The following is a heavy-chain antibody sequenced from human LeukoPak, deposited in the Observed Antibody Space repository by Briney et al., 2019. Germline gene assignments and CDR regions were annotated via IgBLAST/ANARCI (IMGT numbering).Heavy chain of an antibody. V-gene: IGHV3-11*04. D-gene: IGHD3-10*02. Sequence: PGGSLRLSCVVSGFSFSDYYMSWIRQAPGKGLEWVSFISSSAHTIYYADSVKGRFTISRDNAKSSLYLQMNSLRAEDTAVYYCAELGITMIGGVWGKGTTVTISS. CDR2: ISSSAHTI. CDR3: AELGITMIGGV. J-gene: IGHJ6*04. CDR1: GFSFSDYY.